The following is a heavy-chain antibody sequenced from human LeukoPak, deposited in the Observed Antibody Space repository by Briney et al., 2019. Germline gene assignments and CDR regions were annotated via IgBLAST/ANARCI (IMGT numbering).Heavy chain of an antibody. V-gene: IGHV1-69*02. J-gene: IGHJ4*02. CDR1: GGTFSSYT. CDR3: ARGQEMIVGATFPC. D-gene: IGHD1-26*01. Sequence: SVKVSCKASGGTFSSYTISWVRQAPGQGLEWMGRIIPILGIANYAQKFQGRVTITADKSTSTAYMELSSLRSEDTAVYYCARGQEMIVGATFPCWAKGTLVTVSS. CDR2: IIPILGIA.